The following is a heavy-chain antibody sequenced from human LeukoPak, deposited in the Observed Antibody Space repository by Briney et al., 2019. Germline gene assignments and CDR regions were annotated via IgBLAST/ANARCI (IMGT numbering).Heavy chain of an antibody. Sequence: GRSLRLSCAASGFTFDDYAMHWVRQAPGKGLEWVSGISWNGGSIGYADSVKGRFTISRDNAKNSLYLQMNSLRAEDTALYYCAKDPKSGYSSSWTYFDYWGQGTLVTVSS. CDR1: GFTFDDYA. J-gene: IGHJ4*02. V-gene: IGHV3-9*01. D-gene: IGHD6-13*01. CDR3: AKDPKSGYSSSWTYFDY. CDR2: ISWNGGSI.